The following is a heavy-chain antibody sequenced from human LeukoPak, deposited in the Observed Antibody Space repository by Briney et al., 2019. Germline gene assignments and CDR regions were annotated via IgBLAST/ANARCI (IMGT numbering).Heavy chain of an antibody. Sequence: GGSLRLSCAASGFAFSTYTVSWVRQAPGKGLEWVSVIYSGGSTYYADSVKGRFTISRHNSENTLYLQMNSLRAEDTAVYYCARGMTNPFDYWGQGTLVTVSS. CDR1: GFAFSTYT. J-gene: IGHJ4*02. D-gene: IGHD4-17*01. CDR3: ARGMTNPFDY. V-gene: IGHV3-53*04. CDR2: IYSGGST.